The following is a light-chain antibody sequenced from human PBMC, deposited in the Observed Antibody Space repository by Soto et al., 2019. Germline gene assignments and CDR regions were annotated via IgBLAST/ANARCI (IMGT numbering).Light chain of an antibody. CDR3: TSWPTSTTMI. Sequence: QSVLTQPASVSGSPGQSITISFTGTSSEIGAYNFVSWYQQHPGKAPKLMLYDVNIRPSGVSNRFSGSKSGNTASLTISGLQAEDEADYYCTSWPTSTTMIFGGGAKVTVL. J-gene: IGLJ2*01. CDR2: DVN. V-gene: IGLV2-14*03. CDR1: SSEIGAYNF.